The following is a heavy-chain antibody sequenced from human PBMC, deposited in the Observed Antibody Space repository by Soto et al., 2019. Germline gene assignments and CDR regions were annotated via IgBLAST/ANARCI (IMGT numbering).Heavy chain of an antibody. J-gene: IGHJ4*02. Sequence: QLQLQESGPGFVKSSETLSLTCTVSGVSIRRNNHYWGWIRQSPGKGLEWIGSIPFRGSTKYNPSLKSRVRISMAASMNRFSRRMSSVTAADTAVFYCARLGSSGWYQGSCFDSWGQGLLVTVSS. CDR3: ARLGSSGWYQGSCFDS. CDR1: GVSIRRNNHY. D-gene: IGHD6-19*01. V-gene: IGHV4-39*01. CDR2: IPFRGST.